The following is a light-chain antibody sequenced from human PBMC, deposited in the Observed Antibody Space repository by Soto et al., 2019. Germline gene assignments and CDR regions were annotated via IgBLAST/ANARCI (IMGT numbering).Light chain of an antibody. V-gene: IGLV2-14*01. Sequence: QSVLAQPASVSGSPGQSITISCTGTSSDVGFYKYVSWYQQHPGKAPKLIIYEVINRPSGVSNRFSGSKSGNTASLTISGLQAEDGADYYRSPYTSSSLYVFGTGTKVTV. CDR3: SPYTSSSLYV. CDR2: EVI. CDR1: SSDVGFYKY. J-gene: IGLJ1*01.